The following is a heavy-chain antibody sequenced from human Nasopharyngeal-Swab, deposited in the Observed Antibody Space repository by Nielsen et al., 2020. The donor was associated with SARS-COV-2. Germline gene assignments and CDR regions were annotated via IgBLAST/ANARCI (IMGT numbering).Heavy chain of an antibody. J-gene: IGHJ4*02. CDR1: GFTFSSCA. CDR3: AKDPRGLVGEAFH. Sequence: GGSLRLSCAASGFTFSSCAMSWVRQAPGKGLEWISAISRTAENTYYADSVKGRFTISRDNSKNMLYLQMTSLRAEDTAIYYCAKDPRGLVGEAFHWGQGTLATVSS. D-gene: IGHD1-26*01. V-gene: IGHV3-23*01. CDR2: ISRTAENT.